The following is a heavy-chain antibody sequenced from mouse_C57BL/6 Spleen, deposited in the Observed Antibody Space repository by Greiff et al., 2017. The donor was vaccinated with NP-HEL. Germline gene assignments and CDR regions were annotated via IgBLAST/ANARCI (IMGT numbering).Heavy chain of an antibody. CDR3: TGRLGRDYAMDY. J-gene: IGHJ4*01. Sequence: EVKLQESGGGLVQPGGSMKLSCAASGFTFSDAWMDWVRQSPEKGLEWVAEIRNKANNHATYYAESVKGRFTISRDDSKSSVYLQMNSLRAEDTGIYYCTGRLGRDYAMDYWGQGTSVTVSS. D-gene: IGHD4-1*01. V-gene: IGHV6-6*01. CDR1: GFTFSDAW. CDR2: IRNKANNHAT.